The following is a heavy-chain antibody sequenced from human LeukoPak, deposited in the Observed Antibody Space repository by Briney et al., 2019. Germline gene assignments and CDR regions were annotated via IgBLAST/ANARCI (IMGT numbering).Heavy chain of an antibody. J-gene: IGHJ4*02. D-gene: IGHD1-7*01. V-gene: IGHV3-7*01. CDR3: VRSGTSASFDY. CDR1: GFTLSSYW. Sequence: GGSLRLSCAASGFTLSSYWMSWVRQAPGKGLEWVANIKKDGSEKWYVDSVEGRFTIPRDHAKNSLYLQMNSLRVADTAVYYYVRSGTSASFDYWGQGTLVTVSS. CDR2: IKKDGSEK.